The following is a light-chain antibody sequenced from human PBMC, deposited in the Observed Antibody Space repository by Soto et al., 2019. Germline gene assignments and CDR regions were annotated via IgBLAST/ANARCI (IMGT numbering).Light chain of an antibody. V-gene: IGKV1-5*03. CDR3: QQYKTYWS. CDR2: KAS. J-gene: IGKJ1*01. Sequence: DIQMTQSPSTLSASVGDRITITCRASQSISSWLAWYQQKSGKAPKVLIYKASSLESGVPSRFSGSGSGTEFTLTISSLQPDDFATYYCQQYKTYWSFGQGTKVAIK. CDR1: QSISSW.